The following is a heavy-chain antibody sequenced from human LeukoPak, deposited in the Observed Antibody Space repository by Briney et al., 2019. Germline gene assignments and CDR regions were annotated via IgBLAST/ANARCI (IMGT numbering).Heavy chain of an antibody. J-gene: IGHJ4*02. D-gene: IGHD3-22*01. CDR1: GFTFSGYS. CDR3: ARDYYETDY. V-gene: IGHV3-21*01. Sequence: GGSLRLSCEASGFTFSGYSVNWVRQAPGKGLEWVASISSSSNFIYYADSVKGRFTISRDNAKNSLYLQMNSLRAEDTAVYYCARDYYETDYWGQGTLVTVSS. CDR2: ISSSSNFI.